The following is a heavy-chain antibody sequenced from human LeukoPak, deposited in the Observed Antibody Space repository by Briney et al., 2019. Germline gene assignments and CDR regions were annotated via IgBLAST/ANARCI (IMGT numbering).Heavy chain of an antibody. CDR2: IYYSGST. V-gene: IGHV4-59*08. Sequence: SETLSLTCTVSGGSISSYYWSWIRQPPGKGLEWIGYIYYSGSTNYNPSLKSRVTISVDTSKNQFSLKLSSVTAADTAVYYCARGDLGYCSGGSCYGDWFDPWGQGTLVTVSS. CDR3: ARGDLGYCSGGSCYGDWFDP. D-gene: IGHD2-15*01. J-gene: IGHJ5*02. CDR1: GGSISSYY.